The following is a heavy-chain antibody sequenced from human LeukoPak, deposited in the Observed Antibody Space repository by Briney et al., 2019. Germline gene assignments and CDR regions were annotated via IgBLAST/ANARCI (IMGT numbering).Heavy chain of an antibody. J-gene: IGHJ4*02. CDR2: IYTSGST. D-gene: IGHD2-2*02. Sequence: SETLSLTCTVSGGSISSGSYYWSWIRQPAGKGLEWIGRIYTSGSTNYNPSLKSRVTISVDTSKNQFSLKLSSVTAADTAVYYCAREILGTSCYRCRYFDYWGQGTLVTVSS. CDR1: GGSISSGSYY. CDR3: AREILGTSCYRCRYFDY. V-gene: IGHV4-61*02.